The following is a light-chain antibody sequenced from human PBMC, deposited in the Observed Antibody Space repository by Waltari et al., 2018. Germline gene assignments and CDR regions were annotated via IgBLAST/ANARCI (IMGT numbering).Light chain of an antibody. CDR1: SLRSYY. J-gene: IGLJ3*02. CDR2: GKN. CDR3: NCRDSGDSPGRM. V-gene: IGLV3-19*01. Sequence: SSEPLQDPAVSVALGQTVRNTSQGDSLRSYYSSRYQQKPGQAPVLAFPGKNNRPSGNPGRFSGPSSGNKGSLTITGAQPEDEADYYGNCRDSGDSPGRMFGGGTKLTV.